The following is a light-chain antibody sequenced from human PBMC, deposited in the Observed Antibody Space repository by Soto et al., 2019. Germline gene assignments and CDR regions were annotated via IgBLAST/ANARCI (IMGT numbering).Light chain of an antibody. CDR1: QTVSTN. CDR3: QQYTNRPPWT. CDR2: GAS. J-gene: IGKJ1*01. Sequence: EIVLTQSPATLSGSPGERATLSCRASQTVSTNLAWYQQKPGQAPRLLIYGASTRATGIPARFSGSGSGTEFTLTISSLQSDEFAVYYCQQYTNRPPWTFGQGTKVDIK. V-gene: IGKV3-15*01.